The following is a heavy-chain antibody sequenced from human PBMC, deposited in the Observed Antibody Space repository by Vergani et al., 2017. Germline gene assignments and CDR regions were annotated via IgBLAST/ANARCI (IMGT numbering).Heavy chain of an antibody. CDR1: GGSISSYY. V-gene: IGHV4-59*12. CDR2: IYYSGST. J-gene: IGHJ6*03. Sequence: QVQLQESGPGLVKPSETLSLTCTVSGGSISSYYWSWIRQPPGKGLEWIGYIYYSGSTNYNPSLKSRVTISVDTSKNQFSLKLGSVTAADKAVYYWARVPLVKLYDYYMDVWGKGTTVTVSS. D-gene: IGHD3-22*01. CDR3: ARVPLVKLYDYYMDV.